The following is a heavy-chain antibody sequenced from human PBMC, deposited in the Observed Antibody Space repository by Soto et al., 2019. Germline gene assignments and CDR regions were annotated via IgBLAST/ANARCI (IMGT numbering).Heavy chain of an antibody. CDR1: GFTVSRNY. CDR2: IYSGGST. V-gene: IGHV3-53*01. J-gene: IGHJ4*02. D-gene: IGHD6-19*01. CDR3: ARDSSGSIDY. Sequence: EVQLVESGGGLIQPGGSLRLSCAASGFTVSRNYMSWVRQAPGKGLEWVSVIYSGGSTYYADAVKGRFTITRNNSKNTLYLKMNSLRAEDTAVYYCARDSSGSIDYWGQGTLVTVSS.